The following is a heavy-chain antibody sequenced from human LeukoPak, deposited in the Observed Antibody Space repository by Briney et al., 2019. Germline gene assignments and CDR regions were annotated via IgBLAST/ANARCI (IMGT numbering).Heavy chain of an antibody. CDR3: ASILRSSSGYYFDY. Sequence: QSGGSLRLSCAASGFTVSTNYMSWVRQAPGKGLEWVSAIYSGDTTFYADSVRGKFTISRDNSKNTLYLQMNSLRAEDTAVYYCASILRSSSGYYFDYWGQGTLLTVSS. CDR2: IYSGDTT. CDR1: GFTVSTNY. V-gene: IGHV3-66*01. J-gene: IGHJ4*02. D-gene: IGHD3-10*01.